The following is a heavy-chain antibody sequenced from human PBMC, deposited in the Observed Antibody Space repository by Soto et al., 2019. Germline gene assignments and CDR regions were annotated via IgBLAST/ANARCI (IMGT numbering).Heavy chain of an antibody. V-gene: IGHV3-33*01. D-gene: IGHD2-2*01. Sequence: GGSLRLSCAASGFTFCSYGMHWVRQAPGKGLEWVAVIWYDGSNKYYADSVKGRFTISRDNSKNTLYLQMNSLRAEDTAVYYCARGPTLQLYCSGTSCYDGIDYWGQGTLVTVSS. CDR2: IWYDGSNK. CDR1: GFTFCSYG. J-gene: IGHJ4*02. CDR3: ARGPTLQLYCSGTSCYDGIDY.